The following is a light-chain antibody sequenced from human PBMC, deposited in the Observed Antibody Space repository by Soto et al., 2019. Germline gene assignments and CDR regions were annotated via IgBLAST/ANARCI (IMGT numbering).Light chain of an antibody. V-gene: IGLV2-14*03. J-gene: IGLJ2*01. Sequence: QSALTQPASVSGSPGQSITISCTGSSSDVGGYKYVSWYQQHPGKAPKLMIYDVSNRPSGVSNRFSGSKSGNTASLTISGLQAEDEADYYCSSYTSSGTLVLFGGGTKLTVL. CDR2: DVS. CDR1: SSDVGGYKY. CDR3: SSYTSSGTLVL.